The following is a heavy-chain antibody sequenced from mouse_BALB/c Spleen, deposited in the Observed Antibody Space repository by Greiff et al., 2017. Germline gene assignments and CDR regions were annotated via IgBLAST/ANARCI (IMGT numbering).Heavy chain of an antibody. Sequence: VQVVESGPGLVAPSQSLSITCTVPGFSLSRYSVHWVRQPPGKGLEWLGMIWGGGSTDYNSALKSRLSISKDNSKSQVFLKMNSLQTDDTAMYYCASSTVVATRYFDVWGAGTTVTVSS. CDR3: ASSTVVATRYFDV. CDR1: GFSLSRYS. J-gene: IGHJ1*01. V-gene: IGHV2-6-4*01. D-gene: IGHD1-1*01. CDR2: IWGGGST.